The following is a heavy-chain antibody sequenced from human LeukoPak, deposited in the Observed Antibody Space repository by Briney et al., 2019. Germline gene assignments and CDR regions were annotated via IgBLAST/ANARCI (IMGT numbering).Heavy chain of an antibody. CDR1: GFTFSSYA. CDR2: ISSSGGST. D-gene: IGHD1-26*01. CDR3: AKDLRSSADSKMGAADY. J-gene: IGHJ4*02. Sequence: PGGSLRLSCAASGFTFSSYAMSWVRQAPGKGLEWVSAISSSGGSTYYADSVKGRFTISRDNSKNTLYLQMNSLRAEDTAVYYCAKDLRSSADSKMGAADYWGQGTLVTVSS. V-gene: IGHV3-23*01.